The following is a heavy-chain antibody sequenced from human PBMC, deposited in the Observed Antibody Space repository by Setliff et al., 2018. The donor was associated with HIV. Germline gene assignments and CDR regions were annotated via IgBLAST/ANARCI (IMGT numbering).Heavy chain of an antibody. V-gene: IGHV1-18*01. Sequence: VASVKVSCKASGYSFTTYGISWVRQAPRQGLEWVGWISVYNGQTLYAQKVQDRITVTMDIPKDTAYMELRGLTPDDTAVYYCARGHHFYWYFDLWGPGTLVTVSS. CDR1: GYSFTTYG. J-gene: IGHJ2*01. CDR3: ARGHHFYWYFDL. CDR2: ISVYNGQT.